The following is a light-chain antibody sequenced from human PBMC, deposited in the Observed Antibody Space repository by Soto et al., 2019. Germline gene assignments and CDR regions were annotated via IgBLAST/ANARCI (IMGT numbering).Light chain of an antibody. J-gene: IGKJ2*01. CDR3: QQSFSVPYT. Sequence: DIQMTQSPSSLSASAGDRISITXRXXXTXXXXXXWYPQRTGQAPQLLISASSCLHSAGPPRFSGGGSGTHFTLTLTTPQPEDASTYFRQQSFSVPYTFGQGTLVDI. CDR2: ASS. V-gene: IGKV1-39*01. CDR1: XTXXXX.